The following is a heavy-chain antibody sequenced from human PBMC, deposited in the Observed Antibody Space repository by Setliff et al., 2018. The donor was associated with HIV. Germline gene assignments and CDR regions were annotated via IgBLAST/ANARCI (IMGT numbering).Heavy chain of an antibody. CDR1: GYTFTDNY. V-gene: IGHV1-2*04. J-gene: IGHJ3*02. Sequence: ASVMVSCKASGYTFTDNYIHWVRQAPGQGLEWMAWINSATGGTNYAQNFQGWVTVTGDTSINTVYMELSSLKSDDTAVYYCARDYLHVFDIWGQGTMVTVSS. CDR2: INSATGGT. CDR3: ARDYLHVFDI.